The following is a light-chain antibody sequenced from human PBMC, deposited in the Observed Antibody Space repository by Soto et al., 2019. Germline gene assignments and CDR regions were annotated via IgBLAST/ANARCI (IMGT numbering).Light chain of an antibody. J-gene: IGKJ1*01. CDR3: QQSYSTPPT. CDR1: QSISSY. Sequence: DIQMTQSPSSLSASVGDRVTITCRASQSISSYLHWYKQKPGKAPKLLIYAASSLQSGVPSRFSGSGSGTDFTLTISSLQPEDFATYYCQQSYSTPPTFGQGTKVEIK. CDR2: AAS. V-gene: IGKV1-39*01.